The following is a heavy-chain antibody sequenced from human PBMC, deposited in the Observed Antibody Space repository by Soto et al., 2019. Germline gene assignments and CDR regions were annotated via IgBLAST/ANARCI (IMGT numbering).Heavy chain of an antibody. Sequence: PGGSLRLSCTASGFTFGDYAMSWVRQAPGKGLEWVGFIRSKAYGGTTEYAAPVKGRFTISRDDSKSIAYLQMNSLKTEDTAVYYCIFPEREYCSGGSCYPGAFDYWGQGTLVTVSS. V-gene: IGHV3-49*04. CDR3: IFPEREYCSGGSCYPGAFDY. J-gene: IGHJ4*02. CDR2: IRSKAYGGTT. CDR1: GFTFGDYA. D-gene: IGHD2-15*01.